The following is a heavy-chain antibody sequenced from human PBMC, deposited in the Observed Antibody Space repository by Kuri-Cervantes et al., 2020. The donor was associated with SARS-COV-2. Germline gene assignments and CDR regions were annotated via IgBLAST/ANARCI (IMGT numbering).Heavy chain of an antibody. CDR2: ISGSGGSA. V-gene: IGHV3-23*01. CDR1: GFTFSSYA. Sequence: GGSLRLSCAASGFTFSSYAMSWVRQAPGKGLEWVSAISGSGGSAYYADSVKGRFTISRDNSKNTLYLQMNSLRAEDTAVYYCARDMGAEWLVRDYYGMDVWGQGTTVTVSS. J-gene: IGHJ6*02. D-gene: IGHD6-19*01. CDR3: ARDMGAEWLVRDYYGMDV.